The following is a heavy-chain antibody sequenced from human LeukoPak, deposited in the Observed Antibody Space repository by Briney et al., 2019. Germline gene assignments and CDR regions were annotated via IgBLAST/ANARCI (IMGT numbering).Heavy chain of an antibody. CDR2: ISYDGSNK. Sequence: AGGSLRLSCAASGFTFSSYAMHWVRQAPGKGLEWVAVISYDGSNKYYADSVKGRFTISRDNSKNTLYLQMNSLRAEDTAVYYCARGRSGYYGSGSFSWGQGTLVTVSS. CDR1: GFTFSSYA. CDR3: ARGRSGYYGSGSFS. D-gene: IGHD3-10*01. J-gene: IGHJ5*02. V-gene: IGHV3-30-3*01.